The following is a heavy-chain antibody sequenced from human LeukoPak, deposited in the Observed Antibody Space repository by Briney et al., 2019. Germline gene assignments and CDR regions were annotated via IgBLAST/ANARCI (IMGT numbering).Heavy chain of an antibody. V-gene: IGHV3-30-3*02. CDR1: GFTFSSYA. CDR2: ISYDGSIK. J-gene: IGHJ4*02. CDR3: AKSSYYDSSGYYREYYFDY. D-gene: IGHD3-22*01. Sequence: PGGSLRLSCAASGFTFSSYAMHWVRQAPGKGLEWVAVISYDGSIKYYADSVKGRFTISRDNSKSTLFLQMNSLRAEDTAVYYCAKSSYYDSSGYYREYYFDYWGQGTLVTVSS.